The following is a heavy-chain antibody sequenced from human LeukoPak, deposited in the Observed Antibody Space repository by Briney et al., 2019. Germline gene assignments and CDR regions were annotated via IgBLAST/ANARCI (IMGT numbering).Heavy chain of an antibody. Sequence: PGGSLRLSCAASGFTFSSYSMNWVRQAPGKGLEWVSYISSSSSTIYYADSVKGRFTISRDNAKNLLYLQMNSLGDEDTSVYYCARGLTYSSSFFDYWGQGTLVTVSS. CDR3: ARGLTYSSSFFDY. CDR1: GFTFSSYS. J-gene: IGHJ4*02. D-gene: IGHD6-13*01. V-gene: IGHV3-48*02. CDR2: ISSSSSTI.